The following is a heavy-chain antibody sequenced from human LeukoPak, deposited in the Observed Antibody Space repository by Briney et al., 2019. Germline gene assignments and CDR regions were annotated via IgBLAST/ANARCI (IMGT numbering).Heavy chain of an antibody. Sequence: ASVKVSCKAFGYTFTSNYMHWVRQAPGQGPEWMGVISPSGGSTTYAQKFQGRVTLTRDMSTSTDYLELSSLRSEDTAVYYCARGLREYGSDAFDIWGQGTMVTVSS. V-gene: IGHV1-46*01. CDR1: GYTFTSNY. CDR2: ISPSGGST. CDR3: ARGLREYGSDAFDI. J-gene: IGHJ3*02. D-gene: IGHD3-16*01.